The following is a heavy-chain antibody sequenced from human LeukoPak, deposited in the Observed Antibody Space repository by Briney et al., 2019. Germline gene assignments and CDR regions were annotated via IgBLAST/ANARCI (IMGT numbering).Heavy chain of an antibody. CDR2: IWYGGSNK. D-gene: IGHD2-21*02. Sequence: PGGSLNLSCAASGFTFCSYCMHWVRQAPGKGLEWVAVIWYGGSNKYYADSLKGRFTISRDNSKNTLYLQMKTQRAEDTAVYYCAREGRCGGDCYYDYWGQATMDTVPS. J-gene: IGHJ4*03. V-gene: IGHV3-33*01. CDR1: GFTFCSYC. CDR3: AREGRCGGDCYYDY.